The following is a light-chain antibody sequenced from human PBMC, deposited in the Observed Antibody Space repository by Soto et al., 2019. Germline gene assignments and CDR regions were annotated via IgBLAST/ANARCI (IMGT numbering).Light chain of an antibody. CDR2: EGS. J-gene: IGLJ1*01. CDR1: SSDVGSYNL. CDR3: CSYAGSSNPYV. V-gene: IGLV2-23*01. Sequence: QSALTQPASVSGSPGQSITISCTGTSSDVGSYNLVSWYQQHPGKAPKLIIYEGSKWPSGVSNRFSGSKSGNTASLTISGLQAEDEADYYCCSYAGSSNPYVFGAGTKVTVL.